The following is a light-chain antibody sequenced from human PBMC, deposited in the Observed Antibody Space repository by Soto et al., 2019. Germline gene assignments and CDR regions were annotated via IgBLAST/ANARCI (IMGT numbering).Light chain of an antibody. CDR3: SSYAGSNTFV. J-gene: IGLJ1*01. CDR2: EVN. Sequence: QSVLTQPPSVSEAPGQRVTISCTGTSSDVGGYNLVSWYQQHPGEAPKLMISEVNERPSGVPDRFSGAKSGNTASLTVSGLRTEDEAYYYCSSYAGSNTFVFGTGTKLTVL. V-gene: IGLV2-8*01. CDR1: SSDVGGYNL.